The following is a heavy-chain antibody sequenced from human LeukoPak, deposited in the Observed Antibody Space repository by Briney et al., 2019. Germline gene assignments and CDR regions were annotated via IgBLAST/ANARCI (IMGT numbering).Heavy chain of an antibody. V-gene: IGHV3-74*01. CDR2: IKNDGSST. CDR1: GFTFSTYW. Sequence: GGSLGLSCAASGFTFSTYWLHWVRQAPGKGLVWVSRIKNDGSSTTYADSVKGRFTISRDNAKNTLYLQMNSLRAEDTAVYYCARDFGYEGNWFDPWGQGTLVTVSS. CDR3: ARDFGYEGNWFDP. J-gene: IGHJ5*02. D-gene: IGHD3-16*01.